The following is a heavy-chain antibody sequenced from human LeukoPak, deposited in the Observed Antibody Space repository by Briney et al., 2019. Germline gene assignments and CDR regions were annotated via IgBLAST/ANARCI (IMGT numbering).Heavy chain of an antibody. CDR2: IHYSGDT. Sequence: PSETLSLTCTVSGGSISSYYWSWIRQPPGKGLEWIGYIHYSGDTYHNPSLKSRVTISLDASKNQFSLKLNSVTAADTAVYYCARRVATKPKYCFDSWGQGTLVTVSS. CDR3: ARRVATKPKYCFDS. D-gene: IGHD5-24*01. J-gene: IGHJ4*02. CDR1: GGSISSYY. V-gene: IGHV4-59*08.